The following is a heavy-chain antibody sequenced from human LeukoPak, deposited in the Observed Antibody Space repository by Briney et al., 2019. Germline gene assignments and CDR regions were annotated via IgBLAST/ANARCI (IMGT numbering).Heavy chain of an antibody. CDR2: IYYSGST. CDR1: GGSISSYY. Sequence: SETLSLTCTVSGGSISSYYWSWIRQPPGKGLEWIGYIYYSGSTNYNPSLKSRVTISVDTSKNQFSLKLSSVTAADTAVYYCARREYSSGWYGEFDYWGQGTLVTVSS. D-gene: IGHD6-19*01. J-gene: IGHJ4*02. V-gene: IGHV4-59*08. CDR3: ARREYSSGWYGEFDY.